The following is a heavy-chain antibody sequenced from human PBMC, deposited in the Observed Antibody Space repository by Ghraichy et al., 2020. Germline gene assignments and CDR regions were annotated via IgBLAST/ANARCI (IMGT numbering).Heavy chain of an antibody. CDR2: ISGSGGST. V-gene: IGHV3-23*01. Sequence: ESLNISCAASGFTFSSYAMSWVRQAPGKGLEWVSAISGSGGSTYYADSVKGRFTISRDNSKNTLYLQMNSLRAEDTAVYYCAKEGAGRPGAEYFQHWGQGTLVTVSS. CDR1: GFTFSSYA. CDR3: AKEGAGRPGAEYFQH. D-gene: IGHD6-19*01. J-gene: IGHJ1*01.